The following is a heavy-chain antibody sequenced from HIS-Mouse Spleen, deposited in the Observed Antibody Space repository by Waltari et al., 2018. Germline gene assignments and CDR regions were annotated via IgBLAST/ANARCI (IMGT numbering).Heavy chain of an antibody. CDR3: ARRRSYFDY. V-gene: IGHV3-30-3*01. J-gene: IGHJ4*02. Sequence: QVQLVESGGGVVQPGRSLRLSCAASGFPFRSYAMPWVRQAPGKGLEWVAVISYDGSNKYYADSVKGRFTISRDNSKNTLYLQMNSLRAEDTAVYYCARRRSYFDYWGQGTLVTVSS. CDR2: ISYDGSNK. CDR1: GFPFRSYA.